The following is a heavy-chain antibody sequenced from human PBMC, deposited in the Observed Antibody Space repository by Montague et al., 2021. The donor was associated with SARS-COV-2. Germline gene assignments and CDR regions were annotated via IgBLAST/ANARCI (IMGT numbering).Heavy chain of an antibody. V-gene: IGHV4-61*08. Sequence: SETLSLTCTVSGGSINNGDHYWSWIRQHPGKGLEWIGYIYSSGSTNYNPSLEGRVTMSVDTSKNQFSLKLISVTAADTAVYYCARVRYSDGWTFDYWGQGTLVTVSS. J-gene: IGHJ4*02. CDR1: GGSINNGDHY. CDR2: IYSSGST. D-gene: IGHD6-19*01. CDR3: ARVRYSDGWTFDY.